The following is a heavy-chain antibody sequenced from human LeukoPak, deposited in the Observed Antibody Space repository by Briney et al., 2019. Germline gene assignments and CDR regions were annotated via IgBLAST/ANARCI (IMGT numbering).Heavy chain of an antibody. CDR1: GFTFSSYS. Sequence: GGSLRLSCAASGFTFSSYSMNWVRQAPGKGLEWVSSISSSSSYIYYADSVKGRFTISRDNAKNSLYLQMNSLRAEDTAVHYCARDLGSEQQLVIFDPWGQGTLVTVSS. CDR3: ARDLGSEQQLVIFDP. CDR2: ISSSSSYI. D-gene: IGHD6-13*01. V-gene: IGHV3-21*01. J-gene: IGHJ5*02.